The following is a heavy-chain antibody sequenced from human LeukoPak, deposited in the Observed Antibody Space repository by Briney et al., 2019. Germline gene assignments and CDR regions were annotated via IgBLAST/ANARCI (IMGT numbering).Heavy chain of an antibody. J-gene: IGHJ6*03. D-gene: IGHD5-18*01. V-gene: IGHV4-34*01. CDR2: INHSGST. Sequence: SETLSLTCAVYGGSFSGYYWSWIRQPPGKGLEWIGEINHSGSTNYNPSLKSRVTISVDTSKNQFSLKLSSVTAADTAVYYCARGIQLWLRGSMDVWGKGTTVTVSS. CDR1: GGSFSGYY. CDR3: ARGIQLWLRGSMDV.